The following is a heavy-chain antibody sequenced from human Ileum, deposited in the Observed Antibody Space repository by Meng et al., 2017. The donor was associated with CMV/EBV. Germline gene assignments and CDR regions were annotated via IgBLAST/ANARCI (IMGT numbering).Heavy chain of an antibody. V-gene: IGHV3-33*06. CDR1: GFTFSSYG. J-gene: IGHJ6*02. CDR3: AKDTDFWSGYRHYYGMDV. Sequence: GESLKISCAASGFTFSSYGMHRVRQAPGKGLEWVAVIWYDGSNKYYADSVKGRFTISRDNSKNTLYLQMNSLRAEDTAVYYCAKDTDFWSGYRHYYGMDVWGQGTTVTVSS. D-gene: IGHD3-3*01. CDR2: IWYDGSNK.